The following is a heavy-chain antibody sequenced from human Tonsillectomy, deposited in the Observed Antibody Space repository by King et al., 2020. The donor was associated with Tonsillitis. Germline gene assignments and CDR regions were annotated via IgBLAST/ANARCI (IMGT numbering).Heavy chain of an antibody. V-gene: IGHV3-33*01. CDR1: GFTFSSYG. Sequence: QLVQSGGGVVQPGRSLRLSCAASGFTFSSYGMHWVRQAPGKGLEWVAVIWYDGSNKYYADSVKGRFTISRDNSKNTLYLQMNSLRAEETAVYYCARDPGDCGGDCYDYWGQGTLVTVSS. CDR2: IWYDGSNK. J-gene: IGHJ4*02. D-gene: IGHD2-21*01. CDR3: ARDPGDCGGDCYDY.